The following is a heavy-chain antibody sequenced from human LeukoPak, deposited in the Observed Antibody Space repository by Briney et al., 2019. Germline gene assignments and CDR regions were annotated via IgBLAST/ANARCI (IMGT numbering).Heavy chain of an antibody. J-gene: IGHJ6*02. CDR1: GYSFSGDW. D-gene: IGHD2-15*01. CDR2: IFPIDSET. Sequence: PGESLKISCKASGYSFSGDWIAWVRQMPGKGLEWMGIIFPIDSETTYSPSFQGQVTISADKSISTAYLQWSSLKASDTAMYYCTRGCSGGSCSRDAMDVWGQGTMVTVSS. V-gene: IGHV5-51*01. CDR3: TRGCSGGSCSRDAMDV.